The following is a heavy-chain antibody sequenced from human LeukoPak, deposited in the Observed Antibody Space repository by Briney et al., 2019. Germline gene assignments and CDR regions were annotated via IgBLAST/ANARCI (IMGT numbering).Heavy chain of an antibody. Sequence: ASVKVSCKASGYTFTSYGISWVRQAPGQGLEWMGWISAYNGNTNYAQKLQGRVTMTTDTSTSTAYMELSSLRSEDTAVYYCARDSTLYSYRTHFDYWGQGTLVTVSS. J-gene: IGHJ4*02. D-gene: IGHD5-18*01. CDR1: GYTFTSYG. CDR2: ISAYNGNT. V-gene: IGHV1-18*01. CDR3: ARDSTLYSYRTHFDY.